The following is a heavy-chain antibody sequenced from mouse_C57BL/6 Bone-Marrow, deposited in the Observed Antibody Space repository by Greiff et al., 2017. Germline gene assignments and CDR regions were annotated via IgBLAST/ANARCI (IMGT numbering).Heavy chain of an antibody. J-gene: IGHJ3*01. Sequence: QVQLQQPGAELVKPGASVKLSCKASGYTFTSYWMHWVKQRPGQGLEWIGMIHPNSGSTNYNEKFKSKATLTVDKSSSTAYMQLSSLTSEDSAVYYCARYTRGAFYDGYPWFAYWGQGTLVTVSA. V-gene: IGHV1-64*01. CDR1: GYTFTSYW. D-gene: IGHD2-3*01. CDR3: ARYTRGAFYDGYPWFAY. CDR2: IHPNSGST.